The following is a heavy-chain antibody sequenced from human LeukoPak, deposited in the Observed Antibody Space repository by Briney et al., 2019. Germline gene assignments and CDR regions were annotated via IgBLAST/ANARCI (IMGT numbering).Heavy chain of an antibody. V-gene: IGHV3-73*01. CDR3: TSGLSVLRSNNTPVDY. D-gene: IGHD4-17*01. Sequence: GGSLRLSCAASGFTFSGSAMHWVRQASGKGLGWVGRIRSKTNNYATAYAASVKGRFIISRDDSMNTAYLQMNSLKTEDTAVYYCTSGLSVLRSNNTPVDYWGQGTLVTVSS. CDR1: GFTFSGSA. J-gene: IGHJ4*02. CDR2: IRSKTNNYAT.